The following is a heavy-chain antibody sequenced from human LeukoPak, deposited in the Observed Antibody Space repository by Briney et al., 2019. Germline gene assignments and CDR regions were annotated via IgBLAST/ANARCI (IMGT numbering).Heavy chain of an antibody. Sequence: SGRSLRLSCAASGFTFDDYAMHWVRQAPGKGLEWVSGISWNSGSIGYADSVKGRFTISRDNAKNSLYLQTNSLRAEDMALYYCAKGGKKYYYDSSGYFDYWGQGTLVTVSS. D-gene: IGHD3-22*01. CDR1: GFTFDDYA. V-gene: IGHV3-9*03. CDR3: AKGGKKYYYDSSGYFDY. J-gene: IGHJ4*02. CDR2: ISWNSGSI.